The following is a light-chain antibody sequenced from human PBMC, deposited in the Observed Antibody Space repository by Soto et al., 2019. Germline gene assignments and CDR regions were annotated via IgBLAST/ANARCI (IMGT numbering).Light chain of an antibody. J-gene: IGKJ3*01. V-gene: IGKV3-11*01. CDR3: QQRRDWPRGFT. Sequence: EIVLTQSPATLSLSPGESATLSCRASCSVHIFVAWYQQKPGQAPRLLIFDATRRATGIPSRFSGRGSGTDFAQNISGVETEDVAVYCYQQRRDWPRGFTFGPGTKVEIK. CDR2: DAT. CDR1: CSVHIF.